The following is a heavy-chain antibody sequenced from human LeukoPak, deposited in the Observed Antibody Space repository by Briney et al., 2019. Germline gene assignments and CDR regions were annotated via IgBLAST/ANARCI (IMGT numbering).Heavy chain of an antibody. V-gene: IGHV7-4-1*02. CDR1: GDTFTSYA. J-gene: IGHJ4*02. CDR2: INTNTGNP. Sequence: GASVKVSCKASGDTFTSYAMNWVRQAPGQGLEWMGWINTNTGNPTYAQGFTGRFVFSLDTSVSTAYLQISSLKAEDTAVYYCAREVHCSSTSCHLYYFDYWGQGTLVTVSS. D-gene: IGHD2-2*01. CDR3: AREVHCSSTSCHLYYFDY.